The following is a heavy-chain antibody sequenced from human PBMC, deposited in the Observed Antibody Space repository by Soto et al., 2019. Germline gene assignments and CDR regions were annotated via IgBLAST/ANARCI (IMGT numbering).Heavy chain of an antibody. CDR3: AKVYWTITGTTYDYFDY. CDR2: ISASGDIT. Sequence: PGGSLRLSCAASGFTFSTYAMSWVRQAPGKGLEWVSVISASGDITYSADSVKGRFTISRDNSKNTLYLQMNGLRAEDTAVYYCAKVYWTITGTTYDYFDYWGQGSLVTASS. V-gene: IGHV3-23*01. J-gene: IGHJ4*02. D-gene: IGHD1-7*01. CDR1: GFTFSTYA.